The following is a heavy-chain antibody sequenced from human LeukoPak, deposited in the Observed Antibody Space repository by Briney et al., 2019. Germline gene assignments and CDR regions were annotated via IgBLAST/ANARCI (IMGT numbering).Heavy chain of an antibody. D-gene: IGHD3-10*01. CDR2: ISGSGDNT. V-gene: IGHV3-23*01. Sequence: PGGSLRLSCVVSGFTFNNHAMSWVRQAPGKGLEWVSAISGSGDNTSYAGSVRGRFTISRDNSKNTLYLQMDSLRAEDTAIYYCTKDFRGSGYFFDYWGQGTLVTVSS. J-gene: IGHJ4*02. CDR1: GFTFNNHA. CDR3: TKDFRGSGYFFDY.